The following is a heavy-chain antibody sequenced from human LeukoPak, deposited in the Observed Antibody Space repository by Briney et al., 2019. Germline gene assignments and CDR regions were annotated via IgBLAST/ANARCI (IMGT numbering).Heavy chain of an antibody. V-gene: IGHV1-2*02. CDR3: ASSIAVAGTGFDY. CDR1: GYTFTGYY. J-gene: IGHJ4*02. CDR2: INPNRGGT. D-gene: IGHD6-19*01. Sequence: ASVKVSCKASGYTFTGYYLHWVRQAPGQGLEWMGWINPNRGGTHYPQKFQGRVTMTRDTSISTAYMELSRLRSDDTAVYYCASSIAVAGTGFDYWGQGTLVTVSS.